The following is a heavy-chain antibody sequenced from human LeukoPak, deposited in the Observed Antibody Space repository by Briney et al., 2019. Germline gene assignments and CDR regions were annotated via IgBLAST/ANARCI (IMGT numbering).Heavy chain of an antibody. Sequence: ASVMVSCKASGYTFTGYYMHWVRQAPGQGLEWMGWINPNSGGTNYAQKFQGRVTMTRDTSISTAYMELSRLRSDDTAVYYCARDGGSLSSDAFVIWGQGTMVTVSS. CDR1: GYTFTGYY. D-gene: IGHD3-10*01. CDR2: INPNSGGT. V-gene: IGHV1-2*02. J-gene: IGHJ3*02. CDR3: ARDGGSLSSDAFVI.